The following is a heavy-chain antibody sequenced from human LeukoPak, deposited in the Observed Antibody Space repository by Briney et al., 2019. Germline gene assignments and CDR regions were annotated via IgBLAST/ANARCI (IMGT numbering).Heavy chain of an antibody. CDR1: GYTFTSYG. J-gene: IGHJ6*03. CDR2: IIPIFGTA. Sequence: SVKVSCKASGYTFTSYGISWVRQAPGQGLEWMGGIIPIFGTANYAQKFQGRVTITADESTSTAYMELSSLRSEDTAVYYCARGRIPRTYYYYYYMDVWGKGTTVTISS. CDR3: ARGRIPRTYYYYYYMDV. V-gene: IGHV1-69*13. D-gene: IGHD2-15*01.